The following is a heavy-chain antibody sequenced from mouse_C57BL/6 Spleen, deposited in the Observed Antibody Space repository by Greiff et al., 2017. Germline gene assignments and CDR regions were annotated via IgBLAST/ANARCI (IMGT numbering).Heavy chain of an antibody. V-gene: IGHV1-74*01. D-gene: IGHD1-1*01. Sequence: VQLQQPGAELVRPGTSVKLSCKASGYTFTSYWMHWVKQRPGQGLEWIGRIHPSDSDTNYNQKFKGKATLTVDKSSSTAYMQLSSLTSEDSAVYYCAIGTVVPYYAMDYWGQGTSVTVSS. CDR3: AIGTVVPYYAMDY. CDR2: IHPSDSDT. CDR1: GYTFTSYW. J-gene: IGHJ4*01.